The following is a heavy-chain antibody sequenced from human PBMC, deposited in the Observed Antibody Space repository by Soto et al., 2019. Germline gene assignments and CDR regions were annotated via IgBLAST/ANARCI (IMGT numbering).Heavy chain of an antibody. V-gene: IGHV3-30*18. Sequence: QVQLVESGGGVVQPGTSLRLSCAASGFTFKTHAMHWVHQAPGNGLEWMAVIAYDGNEKFYADSVKGRFTISRDNSKNALYLQINTLRNEDTAVYYCGKDVGDYVPYYYGVDVWGQGTTVTVCS. J-gene: IGHJ6*02. CDR2: IAYDGNEK. CDR3: GKDVGDYVPYYYGVDV. CDR1: GFTFKTHA. D-gene: IGHD1-26*01.